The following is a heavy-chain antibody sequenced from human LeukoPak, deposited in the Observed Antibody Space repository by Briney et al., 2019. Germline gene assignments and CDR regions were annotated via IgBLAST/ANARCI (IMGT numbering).Heavy chain of an antibody. D-gene: IGHD6-13*01. Sequence: PSETLSLTCTVSGGSISSSSYYWGWIRQPPGKGLEWIGSIYYSGSTYYNPSLKSRVTISVDTSKNQFSLKLSSVTAADTAVYYCARHVRISSSSTYDAFDIWGQGTMVTVSS. CDR1: GGSISSSSYY. CDR3: ARHVRISSSSTYDAFDI. CDR2: IYYSGST. J-gene: IGHJ3*02. V-gene: IGHV4-39*01.